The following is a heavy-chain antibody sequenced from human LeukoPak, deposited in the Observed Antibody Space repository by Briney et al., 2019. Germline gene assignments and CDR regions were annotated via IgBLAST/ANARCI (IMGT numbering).Heavy chain of an antibody. D-gene: IGHD6-19*01. CDR1: GYSFPSYF. CDR3: ARDGSSPSGFGFDI. Sequence: SVKVSCKASGYSFPSYFINWVGQAPGQGLEGGGWVNPNGGNTGYAQKFQGRVTITRNTSTITAYMELSSLTSEDTAVYYCARDGSSPSGFGFDIWGQGTMVTVSS. V-gene: IGHV1-8*01. CDR2: VNPNGGNT. J-gene: IGHJ3*02.